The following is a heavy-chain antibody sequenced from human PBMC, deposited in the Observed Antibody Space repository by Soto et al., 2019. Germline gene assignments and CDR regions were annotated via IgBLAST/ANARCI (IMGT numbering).Heavy chain of an antibody. J-gene: IGHJ6*02. D-gene: IGHD5-18*01. CDR2: IIPIFGTA. CDR3: ARVPGAAMVSGAPYYYYGMDV. CDR1: GGTFRSYA. Sequence: QVQLVQSGAEVKKPGSSVKVSCKASGGTFRSYAITWVRQAPGQGLEWMGGIIPIFGTANYAQKFQGRVTITADEPTYTAYMELSSLRSEDTAVYYCARVPGAAMVSGAPYYYYGMDVWGQGTTVTVSS. V-gene: IGHV1-69*01.